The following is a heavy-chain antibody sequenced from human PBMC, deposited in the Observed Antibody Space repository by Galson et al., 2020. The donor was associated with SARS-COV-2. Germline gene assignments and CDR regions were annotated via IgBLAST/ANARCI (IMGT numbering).Heavy chain of an antibody. CDR2: INAGNGNT. Sequence: ASVKVSCKASGYTFTSYAMQWVRQDPGQRLEWMGWINAGNGNTKYSQKFQGRVTITRDTSASTAYMELSSLRSEDTAVYYCAREGIAGATFSYYYYYYMDVWGKGTSVTVSS. V-gene: IGHV1-3*01. D-gene: IGHD1-26*01. J-gene: IGHJ6*03. CDR1: GYTFTSYA. CDR3: AREGIAGATFSYYYYYYMDV.